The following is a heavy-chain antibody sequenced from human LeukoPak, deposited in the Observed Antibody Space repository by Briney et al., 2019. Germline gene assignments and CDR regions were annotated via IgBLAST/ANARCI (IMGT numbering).Heavy chain of an antibody. CDR1: GYTFTSYD. CDR3: ALRGAYYYGMDV. J-gene: IGHJ6*02. V-gene: IGHV1-8*01. CDR2: MNPNSGNS. D-gene: IGHD3-10*01. Sequence: ASVTVSCKASGYTFTSYDINWVRQATGQGLEWMGWMNPNSGNSGYAQKFQGRVTTTRNTSISTAYMELSSLRSEDTAVYYCALRGAYYYGMDVWGQGTTVTVSS.